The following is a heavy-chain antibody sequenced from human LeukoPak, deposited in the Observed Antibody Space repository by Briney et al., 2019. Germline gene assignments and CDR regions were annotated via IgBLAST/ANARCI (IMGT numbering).Heavy chain of an antibody. V-gene: IGHV3-7*01. Sequence: GGSLRLSCAASGFTFSSYWMSWVRQAPGKGLEWVANIKQDGGEKHYVDSVKGRFTISRDNAKNSLYLQMNSLRAEDTAAYYCARGTIAAPGLDYRGQGTLVTVSS. D-gene: IGHD6-13*01. CDR1: GFTFSSYW. CDR2: IKQDGGEK. J-gene: IGHJ4*02. CDR3: ARGTIAAPGLDY.